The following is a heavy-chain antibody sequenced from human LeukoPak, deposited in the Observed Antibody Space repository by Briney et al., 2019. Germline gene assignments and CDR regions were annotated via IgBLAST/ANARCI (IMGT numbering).Heavy chain of an antibody. Sequence: SETLSLTCTVSGGSISSSSYYWGWIRQPPGKGLEWIGSIYYSGSTYYNPSLKSRVTISVDTYKNQFSLKLSSVTAADTAVYYCARHGVYYGSGSYYWGQGTLVTVSS. CDR3: ARHGVYYGSGSYY. CDR2: IYYSGST. CDR1: GGSISSSSYY. V-gene: IGHV4-39*01. J-gene: IGHJ4*02. D-gene: IGHD3-10*01.